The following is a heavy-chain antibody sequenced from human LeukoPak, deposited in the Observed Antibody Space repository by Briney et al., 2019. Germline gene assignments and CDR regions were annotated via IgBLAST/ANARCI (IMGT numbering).Heavy chain of an antibody. D-gene: IGHD3-3*01. CDR2: IGTAGDT. CDR3: ARGVEYYDFWSGYSDLYYFDY. V-gene: IGHV3-13*01. CDR1: GFTFSSYD. J-gene: IGHJ4*02. Sequence: PGGSLRLSCAASGFTFSSYDTHWVRQATGKGLEWVSAIGTAGDTYYPGSVKGRFTISRENAKNSLYLQMNSLRAGDTAVYYCARGVEYYDFWSGYSDLYYFDYWGQGTLVTVSS.